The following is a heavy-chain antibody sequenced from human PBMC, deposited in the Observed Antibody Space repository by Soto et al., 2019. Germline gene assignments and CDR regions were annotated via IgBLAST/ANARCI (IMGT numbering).Heavy chain of an antibody. J-gene: IGHJ6*03. V-gene: IGHV2-70*11. Sequence: SGPTLVKPTQTLTLTCTFSGFSLSTSGMCVSWIRQPPGKALEWLARIDWDDDKYYSTSLKTRLTISKDTSKNQVVLTMTNMDPVDTATYYCARISPHSSSWEGYYYYMDVWGKGTTVTVSS. D-gene: IGHD6-13*01. CDR2: IDWDDDK. CDR3: ARISPHSSSWEGYYYYMDV. CDR1: GFSLSTSGMC.